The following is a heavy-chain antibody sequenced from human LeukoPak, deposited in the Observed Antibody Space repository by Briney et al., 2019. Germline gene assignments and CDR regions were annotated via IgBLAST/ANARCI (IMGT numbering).Heavy chain of an antibody. CDR1: GFTFSSYE. V-gene: IGHV3-48*03. Sequence: GGSLRLSCAASGFTFSSYEMNWVRQAPGKGLEWVSYISSSGSTIYYADSVKGRFTISRDNAKNSLYLQMNSLRAEDTAVYYCATRDSSGWTFFDYWGQGTLVTVSS. J-gene: IGHJ4*02. D-gene: IGHD6-19*01. CDR3: ATRDSSGWTFFDY. CDR2: ISSSGSTI.